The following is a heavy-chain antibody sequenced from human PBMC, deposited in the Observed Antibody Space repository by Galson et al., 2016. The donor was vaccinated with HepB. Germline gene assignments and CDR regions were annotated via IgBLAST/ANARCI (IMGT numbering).Heavy chain of an antibody. CDR1: GFTFSGYA. J-gene: IGHJ3*02. Sequence: SLRLSCAASGFTFSGYAMHWVRQAPGKGLEWVAVISYDGSYKFYADSVKGRFTISRDNPKNTLYLQMNSLRAEDTAVYYCANLRSGSYAFDIWGQGTMVTVSS. V-gene: IGHV3-30*18. CDR2: ISYDGSYK. CDR3: ANLRSGSYAFDI. D-gene: IGHD3-22*01.